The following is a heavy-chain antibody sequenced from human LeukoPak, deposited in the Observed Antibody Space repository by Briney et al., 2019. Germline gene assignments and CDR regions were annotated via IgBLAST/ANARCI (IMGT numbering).Heavy chain of an antibody. CDR3: SRPKYSTSLACDY. J-gene: IGHJ4*02. CDR2: IYPGDSDT. D-gene: IGHD6-6*01. V-gene: IGHV5-51*01. Sequence: GESLKISCKDSGNTFTTSLIVWVRQMPGKGLEWMGIIYPGDSDTKYSPSFQGQVTISPDKSISTAYLKRTSLKASDTGIYSWSRPKYSTSLACDYWGEGTPGTVSS. CDR1: GNTFTTSL.